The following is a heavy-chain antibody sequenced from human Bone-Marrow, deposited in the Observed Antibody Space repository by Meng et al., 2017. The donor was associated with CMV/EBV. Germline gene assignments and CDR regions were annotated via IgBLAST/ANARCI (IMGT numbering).Heavy chain of an antibody. V-gene: IGHV4-30-4*08. J-gene: IGHJ5*02. Sequence: QGQLQEPGPGLVKPSQTLSLTCTVSGGSISSGDYYWSWIRQPPGKGLEWIGYIYYSGSTYYNPSLKSRVTISVDTSKNQFSLKLSSVTAADTAVYYCARDMGSSGYYGNNWFDPWGQGTLVTVSS. CDR3: ARDMGSSGYYGNNWFDP. D-gene: IGHD3-22*01. CDR1: GGSISSGDYY. CDR2: IYYSGST.